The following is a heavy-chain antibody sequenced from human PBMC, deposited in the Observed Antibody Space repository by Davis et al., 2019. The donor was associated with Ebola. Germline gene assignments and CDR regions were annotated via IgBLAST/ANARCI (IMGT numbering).Heavy chain of an antibody. CDR3: ARDLEERDSSSWSYYYYYMDV. D-gene: IGHD6-13*01. CDR2: INPNSGGT. Sequence: ASVKVSCKASGYTFTGYYMHWVRQAPGQGLEWLGWINPNSGGTNYAQKFQGRVTMTRDTSISTAYMELSRLRSDDTAVYYCARDLEERDSSSWSYYYYYMDVWGKGTTVTVSS. V-gene: IGHV1-2*02. CDR1: GYTFTGYY. J-gene: IGHJ6*03.